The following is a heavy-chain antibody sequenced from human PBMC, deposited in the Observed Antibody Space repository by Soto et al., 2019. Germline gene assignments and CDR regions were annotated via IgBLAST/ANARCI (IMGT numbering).Heavy chain of an antibody. D-gene: IGHD3-10*01. Sequence: QVQLVQSGAEMKKPGSSVKVSCKTSGGAFSNFAVSWVRQAPGQGLEWVGGITPILGTPSYAQKFQGRVTITADVSTTSAYMEITSLACEDTALYYCVRGGSGSRGDYWGQGTLVTVSS. CDR1: GGAFSNFA. J-gene: IGHJ4*02. CDR2: ITPILGTP. V-gene: IGHV1-69*01. CDR3: VRGGSGSRGDY.